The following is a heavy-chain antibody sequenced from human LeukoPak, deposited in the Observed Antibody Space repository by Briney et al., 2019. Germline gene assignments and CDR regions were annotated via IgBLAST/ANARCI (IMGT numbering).Heavy chain of an antibody. CDR3: AKDRGEGDSSGYLVSDYMDV. D-gene: IGHD3-22*01. J-gene: IGHJ6*03. V-gene: IGHV3-23*01. CDR1: GFTFSSYA. CDR2: ISGSGGST. Sequence: GGSLRLSCAASGFTFSSYAMSWVRQAPGKGLEWVSAISGSGGSTYYADSVKGRFTISRDNSKNTLYLQMNSLRAEDTAVYYCAKDRGEGDSSGYLVSDYMDVWGKGTTVTVSS.